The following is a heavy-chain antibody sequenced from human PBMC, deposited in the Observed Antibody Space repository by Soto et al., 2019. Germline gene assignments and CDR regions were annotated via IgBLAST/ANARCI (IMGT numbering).Heavy chain of an antibody. CDR2: IVVGSGNT. Sequence: GASVNVSCKSSGFTFTSSSVQWVRQARGQRLECIGWIVVGSGNTNYAQKFQERVTITRDMSTSTAYMELSSLRSEDTAVYYCAADRNYYDSSGYYYNPISPAWFDPWGQGTLVTVSS. V-gene: IGHV1-58*01. CDR3: AADRNYYDSSGYYYNPISPAWFDP. D-gene: IGHD3-22*01. CDR1: GFTFTSSS. J-gene: IGHJ5*02.